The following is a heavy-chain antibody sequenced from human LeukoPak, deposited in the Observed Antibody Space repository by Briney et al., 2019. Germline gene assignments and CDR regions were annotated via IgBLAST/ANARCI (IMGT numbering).Heavy chain of an antibody. CDR2: VIPIFGTA. D-gene: IGHD3-22*01. CDR1: GXAFXNFA. V-gene: IGHV1-69*01. Sequence: VXVSXXXXGXAFXNFAISWVRQAPXQGLEWMGGVIPIFGTANYAQRFQGRVTITADESTSTVYMELSSLRSEDTAMYYCARASGDSSNYDFPKPYSYWGQGTLVTVSS. J-gene: IGHJ4*02. CDR3: ARASGDSSNYDFPKPYSY.